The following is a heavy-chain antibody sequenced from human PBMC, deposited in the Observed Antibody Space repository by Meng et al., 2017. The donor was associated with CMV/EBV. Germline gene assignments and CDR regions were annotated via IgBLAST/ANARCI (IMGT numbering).Heavy chain of an antibody. CDR2: IHHTGST. CDR3: ARQRSSGWLYYYYGMDV. CDR1: GVSISNSNW. D-gene: IGHD6-19*01. J-gene: IGHJ6*02. V-gene: IGHV4-4*02. Sequence: SETLSLTCSVSGVSISNSNWWSWVRQSPGKGLEWIGEIHHTGSTYYNPSLKSRATMSVDTSKNQFSLKLSSVTAADTAVYYCARQRSSGWLYYYYGMDVWGQGTTVTVSS.